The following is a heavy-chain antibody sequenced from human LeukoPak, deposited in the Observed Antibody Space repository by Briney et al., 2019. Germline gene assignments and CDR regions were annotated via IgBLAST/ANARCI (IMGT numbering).Heavy chain of an antibody. CDR3: ATERSIAVAGSSGFDY. CDR1: GFIFNDFW. CDR2: IRQDGGAK. J-gene: IGHJ4*02. V-gene: IGHV3-7*01. D-gene: IGHD6-19*01. Sequence: PGGSLRLSCTASGFIFNDFWMSWVRQAPGEGLEWVANIRQDGGAKNYVDSVKGRFTISRDNAKNTLYLQMNSLRAEDTAVYYCATERSIAVAGSSGFDYWGQGTLVTVSS.